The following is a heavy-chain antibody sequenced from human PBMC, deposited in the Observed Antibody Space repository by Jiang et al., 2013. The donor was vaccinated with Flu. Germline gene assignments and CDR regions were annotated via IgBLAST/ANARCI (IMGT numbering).Heavy chain of an antibody. V-gene: IGHV1-69*01. Sequence: SGAEVKKPGSSVKVSCKASGGSFNSYAFNWVRQAPGQGLEWMGAIIPIFGTPVYAQKFQGRATIIADESTTTVYMDLRSLRSEDTAVYYCARDERLLAAGYFYYYLDVWGKGTTVTVSS. CDR3: ARDERLLAAGYFYYYLDV. CDR2: IIPIFGTP. J-gene: IGHJ6*03. CDR1: GGSFNSYA. D-gene: IGHD2-15*01.